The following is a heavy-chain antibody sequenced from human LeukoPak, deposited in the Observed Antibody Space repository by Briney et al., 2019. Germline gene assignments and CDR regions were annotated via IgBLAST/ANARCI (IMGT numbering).Heavy chain of an antibody. CDR3: ARIAVAGTLVDY. V-gene: IGHV4-34*01. D-gene: IGHD6-19*01. CDR2: INHRGST. CDR1: GGSFSGYY. J-gene: IGHJ4*02. Sequence: SSETLSLTCAVYGGSFSGYYWSWIRQPPGKGLEWIGEINHRGSTNYNPSLKSRVTISVDTSKNQFSLKLSSVTAADTAVYYCARIAVAGTLVDYWGQGTLVTVSS.